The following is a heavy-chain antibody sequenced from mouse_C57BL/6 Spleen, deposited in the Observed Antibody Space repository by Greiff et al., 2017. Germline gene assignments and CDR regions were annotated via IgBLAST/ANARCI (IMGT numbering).Heavy chain of an antibody. V-gene: IGHV1-22*01. CDR2: INPNNGGT. CDR3: AREGGYAMDY. J-gene: IGHJ4*01. CDR1: GYTFTDYN. Sequence: EVMLVESGPELVKPGASVKMSCKASGYTFTDYNMHWVKQSHGKSLEWIGYINPNNGGTSYNQKFKGKATLTVTKSSSTAYMELRSLTSEASAVYYCAREGGYAMDYWGQGTSVTVSS.